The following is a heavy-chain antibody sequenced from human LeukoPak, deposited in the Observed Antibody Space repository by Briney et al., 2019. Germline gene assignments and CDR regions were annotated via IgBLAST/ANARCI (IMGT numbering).Heavy chain of an antibody. CDR3: VKDRDGYNFGGFDY. CDR1: GFTFSNYA. CDR2: ISGSGGST. V-gene: IGHV3-23*01. D-gene: IGHD5-24*01. J-gene: IGHJ4*02. Sequence: PGGSLRLSCAASGFTFSNYAMSWVRQAPGKGLEWVSAISGSGGSTYYADSVKGRFTISRDNSKNTLYLQMNSLRAEDTAVYYCVKDRDGYNFGGFDYWGQGTLVTVSS.